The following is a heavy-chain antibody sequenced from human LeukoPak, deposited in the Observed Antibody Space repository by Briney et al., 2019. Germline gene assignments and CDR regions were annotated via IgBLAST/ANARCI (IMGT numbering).Heavy chain of an antibody. Sequence: GGSLRLSCAASGFTVSSNYMSWVRQAPGKGLEWVSVIYSGGSTYYADSVKGQFTISRDNSKNTLYLQMNSLRAGDTAVYYCARGRAGHYFDYWGQGTLVTVSS. CDR2: IYSGGST. CDR3: ARGRAGHYFDY. V-gene: IGHV3-53*01. J-gene: IGHJ4*02. CDR1: GFTVSSNY.